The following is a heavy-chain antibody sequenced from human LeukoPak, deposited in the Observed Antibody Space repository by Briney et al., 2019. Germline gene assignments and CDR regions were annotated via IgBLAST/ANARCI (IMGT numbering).Heavy chain of an antibody. CDR2: INHSGST. V-gene: IGHV4-39*07. CDR1: GGSISSSSYY. CDR3: ARRPKGGWYGGGYFDY. J-gene: IGHJ4*02. Sequence: SETLSLTCTVSGGSISSSSYYWGWIRQPPGKGLEWIGEINHSGSTNYNPSLKSRVTISVDTSKDQFSLKLSSVTAADTAVYYCARRPKGGWYGGGYFDYWGQGTLVTVSS. D-gene: IGHD6-19*01.